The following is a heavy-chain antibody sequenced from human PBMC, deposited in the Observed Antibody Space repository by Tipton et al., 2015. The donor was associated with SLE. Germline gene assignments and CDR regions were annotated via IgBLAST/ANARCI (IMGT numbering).Heavy chain of an antibody. D-gene: IGHD3-22*01. V-gene: IGHV4-39*07. J-gene: IGHJ4*02. CDR1: GGSIKSKSYY. CDR3: ARDEYRYDTTGYHLLGHFDF. CDR2: MYYSGNT. Sequence: TLSLTCSVSGGSIKSKSYYWGWIRQPPGKGLEWIGSMYYSGNTDYTPSLKSRVSISGDTSKNQFSLKLRSVTAADTAIYYCARDEYRYDTTGYHLLGHFDFWGQGTLVTVSS.